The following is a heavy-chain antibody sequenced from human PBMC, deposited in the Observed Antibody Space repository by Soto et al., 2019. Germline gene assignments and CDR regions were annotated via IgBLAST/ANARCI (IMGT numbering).Heavy chain of an antibody. J-gene: IGHJ4*02. D-gene: IGHD3-16*01. Sequence: QLQLQESGPGLVKPSETLSLTCTVSGGSISSSSYYWGWIRQPPGKGLEWIGSIYYSGSTYYNPSLKSRVTISVDPSKNQFSLKLSSVTAADTAVYYCASLPRSLYTQSAFDYWGQGTLVTVSS. V-gene: IGHV4-39*01. CDR3: ASLPRSLYTQSAFDY. CDR1: GGSISSSSYY. CDR2: IYYSGST.